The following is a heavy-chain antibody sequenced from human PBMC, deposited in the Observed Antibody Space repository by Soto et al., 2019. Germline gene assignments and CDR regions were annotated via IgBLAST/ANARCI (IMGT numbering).Heavy chain of an antibody. J-gene: IGHJ6*02. CDR1: GYTLTTFF. CDR2: INPGYPAGRST. V-gene: IGHV1-46*01. CDR3: AREAIVAGATTGMDV. Sequence: QVQLVQSGAEVKKPGASVKVSCKASGYTLTTFFMHWVRQAPGQGLEWMGVINPGYPAGRSTTYAREFQGRVTMTTATSTGPVYMELGGLGTDDTAVDYCAREAIVAGATTGMDVWGQGTTVTVSS. D-gene: IGHD1-26*01.